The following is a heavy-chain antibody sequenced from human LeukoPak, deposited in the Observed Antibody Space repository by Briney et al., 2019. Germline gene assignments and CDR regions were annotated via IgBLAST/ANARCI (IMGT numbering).Heavy chain of an antibody. D-gene: IGHD4-17*01. CDR1: GGSISGHY. V-gene: IGHV4-59*11. CDR3: AKGYGDYVGWFDP. Sequence: SETLSLTCTVSGGSISGHYWSWIRQPPGKGLEWIGYINYRGNTNYNPSLKSRVTISVDTSKNQFSLRLSSVTAADTAVYYCAKGYGDYVGWFDPLGQGTLVTVSS. J-gene: IGHJ5*02. CDR2: INYRGNT.